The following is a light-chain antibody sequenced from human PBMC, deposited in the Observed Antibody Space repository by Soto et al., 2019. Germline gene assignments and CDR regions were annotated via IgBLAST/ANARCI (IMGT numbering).Light chain of an antibody. CDR3: QQYYSTRLT. V-gene: IGKV4-1*01. CDR2: WAS. CDR1: QSVLYSSNNKNY. Sequence: DIVMTQCPDSLAVSLGERATINCKSSQSVLYSSNNKNYLAWYQQKPGQPPKLLIYWASTRESGVPDRFSGSGSGTDFTLTISSLQAEDVAVYYCQQYYSTRLTFGGGTKVEIK. J-gene: IGKJ4*01.